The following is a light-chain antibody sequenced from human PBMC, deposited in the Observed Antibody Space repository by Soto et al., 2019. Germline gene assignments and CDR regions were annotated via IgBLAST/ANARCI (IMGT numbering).Light chain of an antibody. CDR3: QQDDHPPYT. V-gene: IGKV1-33*01. Sequence: DIQMTQSPSSLSAAVGDRVTFTCQASQDIYKYLNWYQQKPGKAPKLLIYDESKLERGVPSRFRGGRSLTDFSPAVDSLQPEDTVTYYCQQDDHPPYTFGQGTKVESK. CDR2: DES. CDR1: QDIYKY. J-gene: IGKJ2*01.